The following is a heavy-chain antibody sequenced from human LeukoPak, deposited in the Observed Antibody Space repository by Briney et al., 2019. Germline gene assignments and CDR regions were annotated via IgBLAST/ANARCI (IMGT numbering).Heavy chain of an antibody. CDR2: INHSGST. J-gene: IGHJ4*02. CDR1: GGSFSGYY. D-gene: IGHD5-18*01. V-gene: IGHV4-34*01. CDR3: AKGASQGGYSYGYDY. Sequence: PSETLSLTCAVYGGSFSGYYWSWIRQPPGKGLEWIGEINHSGSTNYNPSLKSRVTISVDTSKNQFSLKLSSVTAADTAVYYCAKGASQGGYSYGYDYWGQGTLVTVSS.